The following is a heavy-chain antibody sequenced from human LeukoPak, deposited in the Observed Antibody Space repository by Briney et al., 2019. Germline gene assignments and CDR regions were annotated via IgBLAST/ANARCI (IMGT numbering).Heavy chain of an antibody. CDR3: ARVGLDWLVFDY. V-gene: IGHV3-48*03. D-gene: IGHD3-9*01. Sequence: GGSLRLSCAASGFTFSSYEMNWVRQAPGKGLEWVSYIGASGSAIYYADSVKGRFTISRDNAKNSLYLQMNSLRAEDTAVYYCARVGLDWLVFDYWGQGTLVTVSS. CDR2: IGASGSAI. J-gene: IGHJ4*02. CDR1: GFTFSSYE.